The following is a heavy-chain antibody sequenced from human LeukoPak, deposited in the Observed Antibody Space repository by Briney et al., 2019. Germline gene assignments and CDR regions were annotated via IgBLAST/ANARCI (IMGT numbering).Heavy chain of an antibody. Sequence: GGSLRLSCAASGFTFSTCWMSWVRQAPGKGLQWVVNIKPDGSEKYYVDSVKGRFTISRGNAKNSVDLQMNSLRVEDTAVYYCARGQSWAFDFWGQGTLVTVSS. CDR1: GFTFSTCW. D-gene: IGHD1-26*01. V-gene: IGHV3-7*05. J-gene: IGHJ4*02. CDR3: ARGQSWAFDF. CDR2: IKPDGSEK.